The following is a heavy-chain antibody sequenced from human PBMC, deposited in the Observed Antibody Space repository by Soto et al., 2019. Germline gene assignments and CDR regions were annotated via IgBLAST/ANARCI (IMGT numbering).Heavy chain of an antibody. D-gene: IGHD6-6*01. CDR3: ARPVSRIAARGRTGRADPYYLDY. Sequence: QLQLQESGPGLVKPSETLSLTCTVSGGSISSSSYYWGWIRQPPGKGLEWIGSIYYSGSTYYNPSLTSRVTISVDTSKNQFSLKLGSVTAADTAVYYCARPVSRIAARGRTGRADPYYLDYWGQGTLVTVSS. CDR1: GGSISSSSYY. J-gene: IGHJ4*02. CDR2: IYYSGST. V-gene: IGHV4-39*01.